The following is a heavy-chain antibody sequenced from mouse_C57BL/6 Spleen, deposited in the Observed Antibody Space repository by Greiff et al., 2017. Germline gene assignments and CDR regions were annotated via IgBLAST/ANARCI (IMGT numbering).Heavy chain of an antibody. D-gene: IGHD2-5*01. J-gene: IGHJ3*01. CDR2: INPNTGGT. V-gene: IGHV1-26*01. CDR3: ARSYSNYEGRFAY. CDR1: GYTFTDYY. Sequence: VQLQQSGPELVKPGASVKISCKASGYTFTDYYMNWVKQSHGKSLEWIGDINPNTGGTSYNQKFKGKATLTVDKSSSTAYMELRSLTSEDSAVYYCARSYSNYEGRFAYWGQGTLVTVSA.